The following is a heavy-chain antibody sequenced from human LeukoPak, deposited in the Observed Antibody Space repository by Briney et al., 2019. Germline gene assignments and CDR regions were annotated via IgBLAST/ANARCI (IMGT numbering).Heavy chain of an antibody. CDR3: ARDYVYTPYYFDY. D-gene: IGHD3-16*01. J-gene: IGHJ4*03. V-gene: IGHV3-48*02. CDR2: VSSTSTTI. Sequence: GGSLRLSCAASGFTFSSYGMNWVRQAPGKGLEWVSYVSSTSTTIYHADSVKGRFTISRDNAKSSLFLQMSSLRDEDTAVYYCARDYVYTPYYFDYWGQGTLVTVSS. CDR1: GFTFSSYG.